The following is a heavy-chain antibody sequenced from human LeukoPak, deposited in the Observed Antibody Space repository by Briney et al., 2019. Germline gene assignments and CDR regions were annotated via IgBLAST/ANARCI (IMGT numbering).Heavy chain of an antibody. CDR3: AKDSWGPYYYGMDV. V-gene: IGHV3-43*02. D-gene: IGHD3-16*01. J-gene: IGHJ6*02. Sequence: GGSLRLSCAASGFTFEDYAMHWVRQAPGKGLEWISLINGDGGSTYYADSVKGRFAISRDNSKNSLYLQMNSLRTEDTALYYCAKDSWGPYYYGMDVWGQGTTVTVSS. CDR1: GFTFEDYA. CDR2: INGDGGST.